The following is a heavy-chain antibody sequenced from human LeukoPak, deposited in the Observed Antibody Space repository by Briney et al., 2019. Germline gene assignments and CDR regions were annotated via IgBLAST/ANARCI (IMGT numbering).Heavy chain of an antibody. V-gene: IGHV3-23*01. D-gene: IGHD3-22*01. J-gene: IGHJ4*02. CDR3: AKGDFGYYDSSGYLDY. CDR1: GFPFSSYA. CDR2: ISASGGST. Sequence: GGSLRLSCAASGFPFSSYAMSWVRQAPGKGLEWVSGISASGGSTYDADSVQGRFTISRDNSKNTLYLQMNSLRAEDTAVYYCAKGDFGYYDSSGYLDYWGQGTLVTVSS.